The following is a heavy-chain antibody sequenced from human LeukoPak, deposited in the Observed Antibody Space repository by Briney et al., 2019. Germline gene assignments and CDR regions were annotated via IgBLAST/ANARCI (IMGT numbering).Heavy chain of an antibody. CDR3: TRDHGLDV. CDR1: GFTFSSYW. J-gene: IGHJ6*02. V-gene: IGHV3-74*01. Sequence: GGSLRLSCAASGFTFSSYWMSWVRQAPGKGLMWVSQIYNDGSATSCADPVKGRCTISRDNAKNMLYLEMNSLRVEDTAVYFCTRDHGLDVWGQGTTVTVSS. CDR2: IYNDGSAT.